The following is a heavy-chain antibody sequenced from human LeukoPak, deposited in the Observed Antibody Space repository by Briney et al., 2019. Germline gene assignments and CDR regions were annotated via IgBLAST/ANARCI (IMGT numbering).Heavy chain of an antibody. Sequence: GESLKISCKGSGYSFTSYWVAWVRQMPRKGLEWMGIIYPRDSDTRYSPSFQGQVTISADKSINTAYLQWSGLKASDTAVYYCARHVTTASAARGFDIWGQGIMVTVSS. V-gene: IGHV5-51*01. D-gene: IGHD1-14*01. CDR2: IYPRDSDT. CDR3: ARHVTTASAARGFDI. J-gene: IGHJ3*02. CDR1: GYSFTSYW.